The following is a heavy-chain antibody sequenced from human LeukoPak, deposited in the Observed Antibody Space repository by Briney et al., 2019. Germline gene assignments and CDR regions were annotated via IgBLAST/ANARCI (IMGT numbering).Heavy chain of an antibody. Sequence: GGSLRLSCAASGFTFTSSSLGWVRQAPGKGLEWVSAISGSGDRIHYADSVKGRFTISRDNSKNTLYLQMNTLTAEDTAVYYCARANWGHPMYYFDYWGQGTLVTVSS. CDR2: ISGSGDRI. CDR1: GFTFTSSS. D-gene: IGHD7-27*01. CDR3: ARANWGHPMYYFDY. J-gene: IGHJ4*02. V-gene: IGHV3-23*01.